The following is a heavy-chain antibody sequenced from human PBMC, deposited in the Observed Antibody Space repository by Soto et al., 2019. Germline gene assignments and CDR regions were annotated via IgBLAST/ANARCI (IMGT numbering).Heavy chain of an antibody. Sequence: SETLSLTCTLSGGSISNSSYYWSWIRERRGKILEGIGHLWYRGTSYSNPSLIGRGTLSVDTSKNQFSLKLNSVTAAATAVTSCTKLQRRWLSSDYWAQGTLVTVSS. V-gene: IGHV4-39*01. J-gene: IGHJ4*02. CDR3: TKLQRRWLSSDY. CDR1: GGSISNSSYY. D-gene: IGHD6-25*01. CDR2: LWYRGTS.